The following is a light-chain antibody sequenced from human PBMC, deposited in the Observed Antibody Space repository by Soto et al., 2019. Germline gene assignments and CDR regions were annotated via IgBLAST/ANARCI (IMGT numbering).Light chain of an antibody. CDR3: QQYNNWPPM. Sequence: EIVTTQSPATLSVSPGDGATLSCRASQSVGSNLAWYQQKPGQPPRLLISGASTRATGIPARFSGSGSGTEFTLTISSLQSEDFAVYYCQQYNNWPPMFGQGTKVDIK. V-gene: IGKV3-15*01. CDR1: QSVGSN. CDR2: GAS. J-gene: IGKJ1*01.